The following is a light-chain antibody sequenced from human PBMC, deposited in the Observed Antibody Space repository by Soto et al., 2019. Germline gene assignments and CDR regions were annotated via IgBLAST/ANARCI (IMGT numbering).Light chain of an antibody. CDR3: ATWDDSLSGVV. CDR1: SSNIGRNY. J-gene: IGLJ2*01. Sequence: QAVVTQPPSASGTPGQRVTISCSGSSSNIGRNYVYWYQQFPGTAPQLLIYKTNERPSGVPDRFSGSRSGTSASLAISGLRSEDEADYHCATWDDSLSGVVFGGGTKLTVL. CDR2: KTN. V-gene: IGLV1-47*01.